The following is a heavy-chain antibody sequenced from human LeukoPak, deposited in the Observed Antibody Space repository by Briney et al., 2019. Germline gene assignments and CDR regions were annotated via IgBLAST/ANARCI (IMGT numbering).Heavy chain of an antibody. CDR1: GGSFSSNSYS. V-gene: IGHV4-39*01. CDR3: ARFDSSSWYTNWFDP. J-gene: IGHJ5*02. Sequence: SETLSLTCTVSGGSFSSNSYSWGWIRQPPGEGLEWIGNMDYSGSTYYNPSLKSRVTLSVDTSKNQFSLKLISVTAADTAVYYCARFDSSSWYTNWFDPWGQGTLVTVSS. CDR2: MDYSGST. D-gene: IGHD6-13*01.